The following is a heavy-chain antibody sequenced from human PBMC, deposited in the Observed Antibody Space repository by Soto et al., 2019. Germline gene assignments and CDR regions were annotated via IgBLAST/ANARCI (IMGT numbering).Heavy chain of an antibody. Sequence: QVQLVQSGAEVKKPGSSVKDSCKASGGTFSSYAISWVRQAPGQGLEWMGGIIPIFGTADYAQKFQGRVTITADESTSTAYMELSSLRSEDTAVYYCASHYDSSGYYYRGLDYWGQGTLVTVSS. D-gene: IGHD3-22*01. J-gene: IGHJ4*02. CDR2: IIPIFGTA. V-gene: IGHV1-69*12. CDR3: ASHYDSSGYYYRGLDY. CDR1: GGTFSSYA.